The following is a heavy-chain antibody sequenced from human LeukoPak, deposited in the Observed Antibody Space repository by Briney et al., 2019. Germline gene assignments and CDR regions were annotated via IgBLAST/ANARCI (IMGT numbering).Heavy chain of an antibody. V-gene: IGHV3-23*01. CDR2: LSGSGGST. CDR3: AKHGVAGGYYDSSGYYYYYFDY. D-gene: IGHD3-22*01. Sequence: GESLKISCAASGFTFSNHAMSWVRQAPGKGLEWVSALSGSGGSTYYADSVKGRFTISRDNSRNTLYLQMNSLRAEDTAVYYCAKHGVAGGYYDSSGYYYYYFDYWGQGTLVTVSS. CDR1: GFTFSNHA. J-gene: IGHJ4*02.